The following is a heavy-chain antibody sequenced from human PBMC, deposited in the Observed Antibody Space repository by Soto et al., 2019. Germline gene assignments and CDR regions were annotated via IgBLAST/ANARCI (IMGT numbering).Heavy chain of an antibody. J-gene: IGHJ4*02. CDR1: GFSLTTSGVG. D-gene: IGHD3-3*01. CDR3: AHRVLRTVFGLVTTTAIYFDF. Sequence: QITLNESGPTVVRPTETLTLTCRFSGFSLTTSGVGVGWIRQSPGKAPEWLALMYWDDDKRYSASLKSRLTSTQDTSKNQVVMTVSDLDPTDTATYYCAHRVLRTVFGLVTTTAIYFDFWGQGTPVAVSS. CDR2: MYWDDDK. V-gene: IGHV2-5*02.